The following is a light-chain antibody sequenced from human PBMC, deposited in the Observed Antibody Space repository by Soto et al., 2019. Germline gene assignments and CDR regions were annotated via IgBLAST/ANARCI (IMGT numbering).Light chain of an antibody. CDR1: LSNIANTY. V-gene: IGLV1-51*01. J-gene: IGLJ3*02. Sequence: QSVLTQPPSVSAAPGQKVTISCSGSLSNIANTYVSWYQHLPGTAPKLLIYGNNERSSGIPDRFSGSKSGTSATLAITGLQTGDEADYYCGTWDSSLSAGVFGGGTKLTVL. CDR3: GTWDSSLSAGV. CDR2: GNN.